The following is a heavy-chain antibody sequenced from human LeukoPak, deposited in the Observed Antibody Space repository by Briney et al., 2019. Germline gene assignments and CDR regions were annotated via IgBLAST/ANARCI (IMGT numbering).Heavy chain of an antibody. D-gene: IGHD2-21*02. CDR2: INPNSGGT. CDR1: GYTFTNYA. Sequence: ASVKVSCKASGYTFTNYAIHWVRQAPGQRLEWMGWINPNSGGTNYAQKFQGRVTMTRDTSISTAYMELSRLRSDDTAVYYCARDGAYCGGDCYSDYWGQGTLVTVSS. J-gene: IGHJ4*02. V-gene: IGHV1-2*02. CDR3: ARDGAYCGGDCYSDY.